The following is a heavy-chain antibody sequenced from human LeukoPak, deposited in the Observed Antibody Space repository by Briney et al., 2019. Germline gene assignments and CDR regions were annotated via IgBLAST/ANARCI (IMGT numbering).Heavy chain of an antibody. V-gene: IGHV4-39*01. Sequence: SETLSLTCTVSGGSISTTSYYWGCIRQPPGKGLERIGSIYYGGTTYYNPSLKSRVTISVNTSKNQFSLRLSSVTAADTAVYYCARHRCSGGSCYSDSNWFDPWGQGTLVTVSS. CDR2: IYYGGTT. CDR3: ARHRCSGGSCYSDSNWFDP. J-gene: IGHJ5*02. D-gene: IGHD2-21*01. CDR1: GGSISTTSYY.